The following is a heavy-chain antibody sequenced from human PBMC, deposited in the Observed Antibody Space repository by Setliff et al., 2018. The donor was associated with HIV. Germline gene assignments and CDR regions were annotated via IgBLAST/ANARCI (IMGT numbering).Heavy chain of an antibody. Sequence: ASVKVSCKASGYTFTSYDINWVRQATGQGLEWMGWMNPNSGNTGYAQKFQGRVTITTDESRSTAYMELSSLSSEDTAVFYCARVGHSSSYHYYGMDVWGQGTTVTVSS. CDR2: MNPNSGNT. J-gene: IGHJ6*02. CDR1: GYTFTSYD. V-gene: IGHV1-8*02. CDR3: ARVGHSSSYHYYGMDV. D-gene: IGHD6-13*01.